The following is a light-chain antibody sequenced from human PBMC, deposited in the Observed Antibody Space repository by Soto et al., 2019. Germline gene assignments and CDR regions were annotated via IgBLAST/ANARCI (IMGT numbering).Light chain of an antibody. J-gene: IGKJ1*01. CDR1: QSISNY. Sequence: DIQRTQSPSSLSASVVDRVTITCPASQSISNYLDWYQQKPGKAPKLLIYAASSLQSGVPSRFSGSGSGTEFTLTISSLQPDDFATYYCQQYNSYPLTFGHGTKVDIK. V-gene: IGKV1-16*01. CDR3: QQYNSYPLT. CDR2: AAS.